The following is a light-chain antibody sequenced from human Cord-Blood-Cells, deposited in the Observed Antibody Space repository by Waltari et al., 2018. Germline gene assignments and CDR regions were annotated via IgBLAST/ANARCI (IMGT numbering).Light chain of an antibody. Sequence: QSALTQPASVSGSPVQSITTPCTGTSSDVGGYKYVLWYQQHPGKAPKLMIYDVSNRPSGVSNRFSGSKSGNTASLTISGLQAEDEADYYCSSYTSSSTLVFGTGTKVTVL. CDR3: SSYTSSSTLV. V-gene: IGLV2-14*03. CDR2: DVS. CDR1: SSDVGGYKY. J-gene: IGLJ1*01.